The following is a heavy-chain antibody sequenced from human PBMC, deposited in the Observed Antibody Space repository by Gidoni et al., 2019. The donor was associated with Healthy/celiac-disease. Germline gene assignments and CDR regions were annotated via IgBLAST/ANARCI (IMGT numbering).Heavy chain of an antibody. D-gene: IGHD5-18*01. CDR1: GYTFTSYG. CDR2: ISAYNGNT. J-gene: IGHJ6*02. CDR3: ARDHEVTQLWVLGMDV. Sequence: QVPLVQSGAEVKKPGASVKVSCKASGYTFTSYGISWVRQAPGHGLEWMGWISAYNGNTNYAQKLQGRVTMTTDTSTSTAYMELRSLRSDDTAVYYCARDHEVTQLWVLGMDVWGQGTTVTVSS. V-gene: IGHV1-18*01.